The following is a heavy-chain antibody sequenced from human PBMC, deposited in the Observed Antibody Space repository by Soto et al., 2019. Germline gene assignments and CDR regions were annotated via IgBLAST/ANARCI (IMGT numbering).Heavy chain of an antibody. V-gene: IGHV4-59*08. J-gene: IGHJ6*02. Sequence: QVQLQQSGPRLVKPSETLSLTCTVSSGPDRSHNWGWIRQPPGRGLEWIGYVYYTGDTAYNPSLRSRVSISADTSTNDISLTLSAVTAADTAVYYCVRQGIAYLHGPVDVWGQGTTVSVSS. CDR1: SGPDRSHN. CDR3: VRQGIAYLHGPVDV. CDR2: VYYTGDT. D-gene: IGHD4-4*01.